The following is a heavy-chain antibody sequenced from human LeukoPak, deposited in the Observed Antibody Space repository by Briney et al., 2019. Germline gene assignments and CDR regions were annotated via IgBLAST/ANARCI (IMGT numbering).Heavy chain of an antibody. D-gene: IGHD1-26*01. CDR2: INPNSGGT. CDR3: ARGYRTVGAIEYCQH. V-gene: IGHV1-2*06. Sequence: ASGKLSCKASGYTFTGYYMHWVRQAPGQGLEWMGRINPNSGGTNYAQKFQGRVTMTRDTSISTAYMELSRLRSDDTAVYYCARGYRTVGAIEYCQHWGQGTLVTVSS. J-gene: IGHJ1*01. CDR1: GYTFTGYY.